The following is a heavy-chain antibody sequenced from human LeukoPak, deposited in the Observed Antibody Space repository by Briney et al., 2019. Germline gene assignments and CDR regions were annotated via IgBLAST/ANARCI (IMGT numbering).Heavy chain of an antibody. CDR1: GGSISSYY. Sequence: SETLSLTCTVSGGSISSYYWSWIRQPPGKGLEWIGYIYYSGSTNYNPSLKSRVTISVDTSKNQFSLKLSPVTAADTAVYYCARTTWDIVVVPAATDIYYMDVWGKGTTVTVSS. V-gene: IGHV4-59*08. CDR2: IYYSGST. CDR3: ARTTWDIVVVPAATDIYYMDV. J-gene: IGHJ6*03. D-gene: IGHD2-2*01.